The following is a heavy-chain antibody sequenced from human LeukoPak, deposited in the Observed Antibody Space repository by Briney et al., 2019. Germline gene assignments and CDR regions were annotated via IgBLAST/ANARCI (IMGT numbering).Heavy chain of an antibody. CDR3: ARTFYGSGRTPLS. D-gene: IGHD3-10*01. J-gene: IGHJ5*02. Sequence: GGSLRLSCAASGFTFSSYAMHWVRQAPGKGLEWVAVISYDGSNKYYADSVKGRFTISRDNSKNTLYLQMNSLRAEDTAVYYCARTFYGSGRTPLSWGQGTLVTVSS. V-gene: IGHV3-30-3*01. CDR1: GFTFSSYA. CDR2: ISYDGSNK.